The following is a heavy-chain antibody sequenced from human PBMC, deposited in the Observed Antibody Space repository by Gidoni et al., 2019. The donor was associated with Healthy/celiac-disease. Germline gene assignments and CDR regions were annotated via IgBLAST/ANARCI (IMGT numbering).Heavy chain of an antibody. CDR2: IYYSGST. Sequence: QLQLQESGPGLVKPSETLSLTCTVSGGSISSSSYYWGWIRQPPGKGLEWIGSIYYSGSTYYNPSLKSRVTISVDTSKNQFSLKLSSVTAADTAVYYCARPFAGTIGAFDIWGQGTMVTVSS. CDR3: ARPFAGTIGAFDI. D-gene: IGHD1-7*01. J-gene: IGHJ3*02. V-gene: IGHV4-39*01. CDR1: GGSISSSSYY.